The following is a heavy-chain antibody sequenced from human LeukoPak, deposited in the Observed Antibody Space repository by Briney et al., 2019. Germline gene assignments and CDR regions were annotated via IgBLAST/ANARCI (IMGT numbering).Heavy chain of an antibody. V-gene: IGHV1-46*01. Sequence: ASVKVSCKTSGYTFTSYYMHWVRQAPGQGLEWMGIIKPSGGSTSYAQKFQGRVTMTRDTSTSTVYMELSSLRSEDAAVHYCARETNDWNFDYWGQGTLVTVSS. CDR3: ARETNDWNFDY. D-gene: IGHD1-1*01. CDR2: IKPSGGST. CDR1: GYTFTSYY. J-gene: IGHJ4*02.